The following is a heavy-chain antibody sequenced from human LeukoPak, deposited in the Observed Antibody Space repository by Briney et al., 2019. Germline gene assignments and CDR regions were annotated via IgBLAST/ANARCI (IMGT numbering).Heavy chain of an antibody. Sequence: PGGSLRLSCAASGFTFSRYWMTWDRQAPGKGLEWVGNIKEDGSEKIYVDSVGGLFTISRDHAKTYMYLIMKSLRGEDDALLSCTISSGGHPYYFDYWGQGTLLTVSS. D-gene: IGHD2-8*02. CDR3: TISSGGHPYYFDY. CDR2: IKEDGSEK. J-gene: IGHJ4*02. V-gene: IGHV3-7*05. CDR1: GFTFSRYW.